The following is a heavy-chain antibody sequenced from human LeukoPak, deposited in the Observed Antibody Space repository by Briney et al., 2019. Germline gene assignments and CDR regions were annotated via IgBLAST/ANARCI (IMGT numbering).Heavy chain of an antibody. CDR3: ARDGGYCSDNSCYNSRFDP. V-gene: IGHV3-30*02. CDR1: GFTFSSYG. Sequence: GGSLRLSCAASGFTFSSYGMHWVRQAPGKGLEWVAFIRYDGSNKYYADSVKGRFTISRDNAKNSLYLQMNSLRAEDTAVFYCARDGGYCSDNSCYNSRFDPWGQGTLVTVSS. CDR2: IRYDGSNK. J-gene: IGHJ5*02. D-gene: IGHD2-2*01.